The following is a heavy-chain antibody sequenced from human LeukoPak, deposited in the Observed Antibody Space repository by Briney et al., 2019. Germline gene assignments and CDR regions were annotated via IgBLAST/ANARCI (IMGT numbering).Heavy chain of an antibody. CDR2: IKEDGSRI. CDR1: GFTFSNYW. Sequence: GGYLRLSCAGTGFTFSNYWMNWVRQAPGKGLEWVANIKEDGSRINYVDSVKGRFTISRDNAKKSVYLQLDNLRAEDTAVYYCVGSSGWLFDYWGQGILVAVSS. D-gene: IGHD6-19*01. V-gene: IGHV3-7*01. J-gene: IGHJ4*02. CDR3: VGSSGWLFDY.